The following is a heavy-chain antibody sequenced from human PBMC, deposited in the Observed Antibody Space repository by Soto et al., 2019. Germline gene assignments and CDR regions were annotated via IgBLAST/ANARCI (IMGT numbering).Heavy chain of an antibody. CDR3: ARVGGRDGYNYYYYYYGMDV. CDR1: GGTFSRYA. J-gene: IGHJ6*02. V-gene: IGHV1-69*13. D-gene: IGHD5-12*01. CDR2: IIPIFGTA. Sequence: ASGKVSCKASGGTFSRYAISWVRQAPGQGLEWMGGIIPIFGTANYAQKFQGRVTITADESTSTAYMELSSLRSEDTAVYYCARVGGRDGYNYYYYYYGMDVWGQGTTGTV.